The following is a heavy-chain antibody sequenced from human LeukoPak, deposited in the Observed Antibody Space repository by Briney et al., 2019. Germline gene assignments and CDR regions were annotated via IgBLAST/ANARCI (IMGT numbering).Heavy chain of an antibody. CDR1: GGSISSSS. D-gene: IGHD4-11*01. CDR2: ISYDGSNK. CDR3: ARDLKPTVTTSYFDY. J-gene: IGHJ4*02. V-gene: IGHV3-30-3*01. Sequence: LSLTCTVSGGSISSSSYYWGWIRQPPGKGLEWMAVISYDGSNKYYADSVKGRFTISRDNSKNTLYLQMNSLRAEDTAVYYCARDLKPTVTTSYFDYWGQGTLVTVSS.